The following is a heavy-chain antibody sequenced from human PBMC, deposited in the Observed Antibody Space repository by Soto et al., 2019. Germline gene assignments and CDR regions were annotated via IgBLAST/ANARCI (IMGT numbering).Heavy chain of an antibody. Sequence: GGSLRLSCAASGFTFSSYEMNWVRQAPGKGLEWVSYISSSGSTIYYADSVKGRFTISRDNAKNSLYLQMNSPRAEDTAVYYCARDHKGGYYYYGMDVWGQGTTVTVSS. J-gene: IGHJ6*02. V-gene: IGHV3-48*03. CDR3: ARDHKGGYYYYGMDV. CDR1: GFTFSSYE. CDR2: ISSSGSTI.